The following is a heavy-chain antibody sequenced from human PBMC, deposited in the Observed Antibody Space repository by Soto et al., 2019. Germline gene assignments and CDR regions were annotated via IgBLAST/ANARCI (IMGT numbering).Heavy chain of an antibody. Sequence: EVQLVESGGGLVQPGRSLRLSCAASGFTFDDYAMHWVRQAPGKGLEWVSGISWNSGSIGYADSVKGRFTISRDNAKNSLYLQMNSLRAEDTALYYCAKDINMFSSSGWFGIQHWGQGTLVTVSS. CDR2: ISWNSGSI. CDR3: AKDINMFSSSGWFGIQH. J-gene: IGHJ1*01. D-gene: IGHD6-19*01. V-gene: IGHV3-9*01. CDR1: GFTFDDYA.